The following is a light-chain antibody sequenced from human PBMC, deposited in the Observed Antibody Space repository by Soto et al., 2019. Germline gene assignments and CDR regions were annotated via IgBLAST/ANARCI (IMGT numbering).Light chain of an antibody. CDR3: GTWDSSLSAGV. CDR2: DNN. J-gene: IGLJ2*01. Sequence: QSVLTQPPSVSAAPGQRVTISCSGSSSNIGNNYVSWYQHLPGTAPRLLLYDNNKRPSGIPDRFSASKSGTSATLGITGLQTGDEADYYCGTWDSSLSAGVFGGGTELTV. CDR1: SSNIGNNY. V-gene: IGLV1-51*01.